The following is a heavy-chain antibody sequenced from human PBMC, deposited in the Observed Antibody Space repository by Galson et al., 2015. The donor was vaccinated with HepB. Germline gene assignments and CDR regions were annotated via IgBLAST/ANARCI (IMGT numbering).Heavy chain of an antibody. CDR1: GFTFSNAW. CDR3: TTENGGQLVLNWFDP. V-gene: IGHV3-15*01. Sequence: SLRLSCAASGFTFSNAWMSWVRQAPGKGLEWVGRIKSKTDGGTTDYAAPVKGRFTISRDDSKNTLYLQMNSLKTEDTAVYYCTTENGGQLVLNWFDPWGQGTLVTVSS. D-gene: IGHD6-6*01. J-gene: IGHJ5*02. CDR2: IKSKTDGGTT.